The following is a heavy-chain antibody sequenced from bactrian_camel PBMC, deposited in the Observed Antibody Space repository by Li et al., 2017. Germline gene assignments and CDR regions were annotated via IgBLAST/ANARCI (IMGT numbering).Heavy chain of an antibody. CDR1: AFTFSNYY. D-gene: IGHD1*01. CDR3: ATHQLGDLWVDLRY. V-gene: IGHV3-2*01. CDR2: VFRDDSHT. J-gene: IGHJ4*01. Sequence: HVQLVESGGGLVQPGGSLRLSCVFSAFTFSNYYMTWVRQAPGKGLEWVSSVFRDDSHTYYTTSVKGRFTISRDNAKNTVYLQMNSLKSEDTALYTCATHQLGDLWVDLRYWGQGTQVTVSS.